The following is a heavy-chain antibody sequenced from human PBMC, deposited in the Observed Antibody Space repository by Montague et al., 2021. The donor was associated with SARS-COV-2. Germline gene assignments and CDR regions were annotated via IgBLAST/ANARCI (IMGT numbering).Heavy chain of an antibody. J-gene: IGHJ4*02. CDR3: ARHVTFGGVVVALDY. CDR2: IFYSGTT. D-gene: IGHD3-16*02. CDR1: GASISSSENS. V-gene: IGHV4-39*01. Sequence: SETLSLTCTVSGASISSSENSWGWIRQSPGKGLEWFGSIFYSGTTYFNPSLRSRIAISVDTSKNQFSIKVTPVTAADTAVYYCARHVTFGGVVVALDYWGEG.